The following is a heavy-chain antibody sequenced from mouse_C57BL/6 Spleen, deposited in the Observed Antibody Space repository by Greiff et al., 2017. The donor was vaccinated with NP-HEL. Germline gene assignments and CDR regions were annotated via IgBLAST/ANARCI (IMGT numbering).Heavy chain of an antibody. CDR2: IHPNRGST. V-gene: IGHV1-64*01. J-gene: IGHJ2*01. CDR1: GYTFTSYW. CDR3: ARTEDPGGFDY. Sequence: VQLQQPGAELVKPGASVKLSCKASGYTFTSYWMHWVKQRPGQGLEWIGMIHPNRGSTNYNEKFKSKATLTVDKSSSTAYMQLSSLTSEDSAVYYCARTEDPGGFDYWGQGTTLTVSS.